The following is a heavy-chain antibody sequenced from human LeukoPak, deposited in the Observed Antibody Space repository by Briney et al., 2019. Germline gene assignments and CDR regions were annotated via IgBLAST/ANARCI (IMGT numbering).Heavy chain of an antibody. CDR1: GFTFSSYW. V-gene: IGHV3-7*01. CDR3: ARHLSGVTGYTYGRGIDY. J-gene: IGHJ4*02. D-gene: IGHD5-18*01. CDR2: IKKDGGEK. Sequence: GGSLRLSCAASGFTFSSYWMSWVRQAPGKGLEWVANIKKDGGEKYYVDAVKGRFTISRDNAKTSPYLQTNSLRAEDTAVYYCARHLSGVTGYTYGRGIDYWGQGTLVTVSS.